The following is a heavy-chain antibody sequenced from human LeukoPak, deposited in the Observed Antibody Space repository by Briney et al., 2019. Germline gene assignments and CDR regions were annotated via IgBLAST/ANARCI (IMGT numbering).Heavy chain of an antibody. D-gene: IGHD3-22*01. CDR3: EIICYYDSSCYYYDGVYYYMDV. CDR2: ISGSGGST. Sequence: GGSLRLSCAASGFTFSSYSMNWVRQAPGKGLEWVSAISGSGGSTYYADSVKGRFTISRDNPKNTLYLQMNSLRAEDTAVYYCEIICYYDSSCYYYDGVYYYMDVWGKGTTVTVSS. J-gene: IGHJ6*03. CDR1: GFTFSSYS. V-gene: IGHV3-23*01.